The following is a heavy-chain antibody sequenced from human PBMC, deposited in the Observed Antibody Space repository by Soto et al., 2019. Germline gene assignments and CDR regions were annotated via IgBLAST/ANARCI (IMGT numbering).Heavy chain of an antibody. CDR3: AREGFTPTVGATSYFDY. CDR2: IIPIFGTA. J-gene: IGHJ4*02. D-gene: IGHD1-26*01. Sequence: ASVKVSCKASGGTFSSYAISWVRQAPGQGLEWMGGIIPIFGTANYAQKFQGRVTITADESTSIAYMELSSLRSEDTAVYYCAREGFTPTVGATSYFDYWGQGTLVTVPS. V-gene: IGHV1-69*13. CDR1: GGTFSSYA.